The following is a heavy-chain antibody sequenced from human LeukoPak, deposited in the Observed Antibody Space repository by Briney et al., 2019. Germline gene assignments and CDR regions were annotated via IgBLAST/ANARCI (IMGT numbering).Heavy chain of an antibody. CDR3: ARSPRRKVMRWLK. J-gene: IGHJ4*02. V-gene: IGHV4-39*01. CDR1: GGSISSSSYY. D-gene: IGHD6-19*01. CDR2: IYYSGST. Sequence: SETLSLTCTVSGGSISSSSYYWGWIRQPPGQGLEWIGSIYYSGSTYYNPSLKSRVTISVDTSKNQFSLKLSSVTAADTAVYYCARSPRRKVMRWLKWGQGTLVTVSS.